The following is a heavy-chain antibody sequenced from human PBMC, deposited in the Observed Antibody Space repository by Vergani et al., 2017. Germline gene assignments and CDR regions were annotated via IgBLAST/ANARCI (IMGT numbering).Heavy chain of an antibody. CDR3: ARDVSNVVGESIRPYYYYGMDV. D-gene: IGHD3-10*01. Sequence: QVQLVESGGGVVQPGRSLRLSCAASGFTFSSYGMHWVRQAPGKGLEWVAVIWYDGSNKYYADSVKGRFTISRDNSKNTLYLQMNSLRAEDTAVYYCARDVSNVVGESIRPYYYYGMDVWGQGTTVTVSS. CDR1: GFTFSSYG. CDR2: IWYDGSNK. V-gene: IGHV3-33*01. J-gene: IGHJ6*02.